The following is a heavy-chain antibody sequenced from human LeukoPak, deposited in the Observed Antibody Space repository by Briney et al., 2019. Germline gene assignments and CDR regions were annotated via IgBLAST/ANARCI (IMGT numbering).Heavy chain of an antibody. CDR3: ARESGHTYDYCDY. CDR1: GFTFSNYA. J-gene: IGHJ4*01. Sequence: PEGSLRLSCAPSGFTFSNYAMIWVRQAPGKGLEWVSAISGSAGITYYADYVKGRFTISRVNSKNTLYLQMNSLRAEDTAVYYCARESGHTYDYCDYWGHGTLVTVSS. V-gene: IGHV3-23*01. D-gene: IGHD5-18*01. CDR2: ISGSAGIT.